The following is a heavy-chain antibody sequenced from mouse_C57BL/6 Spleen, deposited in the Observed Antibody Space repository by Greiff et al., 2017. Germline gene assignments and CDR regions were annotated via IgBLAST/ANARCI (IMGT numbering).Heavy chain of an antibody. CDR1: GFTFSSYG. J-gene: IGHJ1*03. D-gene: IGHD1-1*01. CDR2: ISSGGSYT. CDR3: ASGGYGSGDWYVDV. V-gene: IGHV5-6*01. Sequence: EVLLVESGADLVKPGGSLKLSCAASGFTFSSYGMSWVRQTPDKRLEWVATISSGGSYTYYPDSVKGRFTISRDNAKTTLYLQMSSLKSEDTAMYYCASGGYGSGDWYVDVWGTGTTVTVSS.